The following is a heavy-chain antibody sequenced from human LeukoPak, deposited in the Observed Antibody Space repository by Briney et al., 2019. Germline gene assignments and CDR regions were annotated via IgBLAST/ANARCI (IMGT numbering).Heavy chain of an antibody. J-gene: IGHJ4*02. Sequence: ASVKVSCKASGHTFRNYYVYWVRQAPGHGLDWMGIINPSGGSTSYAQKFQGRVTMTRDTSTSTVYMELSSLRSEDTAVYYCARGQQWLVDFDYWGQGTLVTVSS. CDR2: INPSGGST. CDR3: ARGQQWLVDFDY. V-gene: IGHV1-46*01. CDR1: GHTFRNYY. D-gene: IGHD6-19*01.